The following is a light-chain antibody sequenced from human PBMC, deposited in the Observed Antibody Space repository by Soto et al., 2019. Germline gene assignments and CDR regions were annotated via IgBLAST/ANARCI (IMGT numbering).Light chain of an antibody. J-gene: IGKJ5*01. V-gene: IGKV3-15*01. CDR2: DAS. CDR3: QQYNNWPLT. CDR1: QSVSSY. Sequence: EIVLAQSPAALSLSPGERATLSCRASQSVSSYLAWYQQKPGQAPRLLIYDASTRATGIPARSSGSGSGTEFTLTISSLQSEDFAVYYCQQYNNWPLTFGGGTRLEIK.